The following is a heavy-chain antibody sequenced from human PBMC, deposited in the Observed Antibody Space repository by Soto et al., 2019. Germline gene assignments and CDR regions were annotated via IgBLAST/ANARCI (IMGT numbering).Heavy chain of an antibody. CDR3: ARDRGFLMDV. V-gene: IGHV4-59*01. CDR1: GGSISSYY. D-gene: IGHD3-10*01. CDR2: IYYSGST. J-gene: IGHJ6*02. Sequence: SETLSLTGTVAGGSISSYYWSWIRQPPGKGLEWIGYIYYSGSTNYNPSLKSRVTISVDTSKNQFSLKLSSVTAADTAVYYCARDRGFLMDVWGQGTTVTVSS.